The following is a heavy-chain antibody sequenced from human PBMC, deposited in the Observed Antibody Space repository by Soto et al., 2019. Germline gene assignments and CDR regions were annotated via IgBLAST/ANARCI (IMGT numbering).Heavy chain of an antibody. CDR2: ISWDGGST. Sequence: EVQLVESGGVVVQPGGSLRLSCAASGFTFDDYTMHWVRQAPGKGLEWVSLISWDGGSTYYADSVKGRFTISRDNSKNSLYLQMNSLRTEDTALYYCAKDITPLDTAMGIDYWGPGTLVTVSS. D-gene: IGHD5-18*01. J-gene: IGHJ4*02. V-gene: IGHV3-43*01. CDR3: AKDITPLDTAMGIDY. CDR1: GFTFDDYT.